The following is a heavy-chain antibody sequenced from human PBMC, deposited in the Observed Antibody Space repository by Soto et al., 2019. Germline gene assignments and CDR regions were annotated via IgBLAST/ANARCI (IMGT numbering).Heavy chain of an antibody. J-gene: IGHJ4*02. CDR1: GFTFSSYG. CDR3: AKAAVEAAGTGGFGY. D-gene: IGHD6-13*01. Sequence: QVQLVESGGGVVQPGRSLRLSCAASGFTFSSYGMHWVRQAPGKGLEWVAVISYDGSNKYYADSVKGRFTISRDNSKNTLYLQMNSLRAEDTAVYYCAKAAVEAAGTGGFGYWGQGTLVTVSS. CDR2: ISYDGSNK. V-gene: IGHV3-30*18.